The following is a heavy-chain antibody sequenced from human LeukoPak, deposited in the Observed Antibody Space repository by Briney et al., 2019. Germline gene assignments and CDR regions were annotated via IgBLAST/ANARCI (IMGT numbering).Heavy chain of an antibody. J-gene: IGHJ4*02. V-gene: IGHV3-48*01. Sequence: HPGGSLRLSCAASGFTFSSYSMNWVRQAPGKGLEWVSYISSSSSTIYYADSVKGRFTISRDNAKNSLYLQMNSLRAEDTAVYYCARDFGVVIIPFDYWGQGALVTVSS. CDR3: ARDFGVVIIPFDY. CDR1: GFTFSSYS. D-gene: IGHD3-3*01. CDR2: ISSSSSTI.